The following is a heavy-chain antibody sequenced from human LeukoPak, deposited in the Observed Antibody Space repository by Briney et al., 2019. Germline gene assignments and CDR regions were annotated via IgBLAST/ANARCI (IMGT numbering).Heavy chain of an antibody. CDR3: ARGGPVGSSLDY. V-gene: IGHV4-34*01. J-gene: IGHJ4*02. CDR2: INHSGST. D-gene: IGHD6-13*01. CDR1: GGSFGGYY. Sequence: SETLSLTCAVYGGSFGGYYWSWIRQPPGKGLEWIGEINHSGSTNYNPSLKSRVTISVDTSKHQFSLKLNSVTGADRAVYYCARGGPVGSSLDYWGQGTLVTVSS.